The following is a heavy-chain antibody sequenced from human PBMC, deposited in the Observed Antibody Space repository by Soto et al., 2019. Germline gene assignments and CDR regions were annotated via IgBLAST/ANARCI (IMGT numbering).Heavy chain of an antibody. CDR2: IYYSGST. J-gene: IGHJ4*02. Sequence: SETLSLTCTVSGGSISSGDYYWSWIRQPPGKGLGWIGSIYYSGSTYYNPSLKSRVTISVDTSKNQFSLKLSSVTAADTAVYYCARGSYYYDSGGYYHYWGQGTLVTVSS. V-gene: IGHV4-30-4*01. D-gene: IGHD3-22*01. CDR1: GGSISSGDYY. CDR3: ARGSYYYDSGGYYHY.